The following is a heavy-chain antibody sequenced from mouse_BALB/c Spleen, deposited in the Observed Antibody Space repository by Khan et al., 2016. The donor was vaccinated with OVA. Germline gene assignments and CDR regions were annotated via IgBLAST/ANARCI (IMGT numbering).Heavy chain of an antibody. J-gene: IGHJ1*01. CDR1: GFVFSRFW. D-gene: IGHD1-1*02. Sequence: EVKLLESGGGLVQPGGSLKLSCAASGFVFSRFWMSWVRQAPGKGLEWIGEIYPDSSTINYTPSLKDQFIISRDNAKNTLYLQMSKVRSEDTALYYWARRGWLSLWYFDVWGAGTTVTVSS. CDR2: IYPDSSTI. V-gene: IGHV4-1*02. CDR3: ARRGWLSLWYFDV.